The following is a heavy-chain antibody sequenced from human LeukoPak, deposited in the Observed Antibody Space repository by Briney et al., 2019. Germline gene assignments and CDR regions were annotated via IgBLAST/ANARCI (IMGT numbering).Heavy chain of an antibody. V-gene: IGHV3-23*01. CDR1: GFIFSNYA. Sequence: GGSLRLSCAASGFIFSNYAMSWVRQAPGRGLEWVSAIGGRDGGTYYADSVKGRFTVSRDDPKNTLYLQMNTLRAEDTAVYYCAKWGDYDILTGYYDSDYWGQGTLVTVSS. CDR2: IGGRDGGT. D-gene: IGHD3-9*01. J-gene: IGHJ4*02. CDR3: AKWGDYDILTGYYDSDY.